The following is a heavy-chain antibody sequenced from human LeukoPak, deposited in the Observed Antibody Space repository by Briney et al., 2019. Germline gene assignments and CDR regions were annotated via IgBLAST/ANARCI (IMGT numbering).Heavy chain of an antibody. CDR1: GFTFSSYG. CDR2: ITESGDYT. D-gene: IGHD3-22*01. Sequence: GGTLRLSCAASGFTFSSYGMSWVRQAQGKGLGWDSAITESGDYTYYADSVKGRFTISRDNSENTMYLQMNSLRAEDTAVYYCARGGTYYYDSSGYPFDYWGQGTLVTVSS. CDR3: ARGGTYYYDSSGYPFDY. V-gene: IGHV3-23*01. J-gene: IGHJ4*02.